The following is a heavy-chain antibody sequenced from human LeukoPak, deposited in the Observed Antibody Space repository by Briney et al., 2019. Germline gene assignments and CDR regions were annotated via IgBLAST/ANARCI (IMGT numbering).Heavy chain of an antibody. V-gene: IGHV1-69*04. CDR1: GGTFSSYA. CDR2: IIPILGIA. Sequence: SVKVSCKASGGTFSSYAISWVRQAPGQGLEWMGRIIPILGIANYAQKFQGRVTITADKSTSTAYMELSSLRSEDTAVYYCARDHVVDTAMMNWGQGTLVTVSS. D-gene: IGHD5-18*01. J-gene: IGHJ4*02. CDR3: ARDHVVDTAMMN.